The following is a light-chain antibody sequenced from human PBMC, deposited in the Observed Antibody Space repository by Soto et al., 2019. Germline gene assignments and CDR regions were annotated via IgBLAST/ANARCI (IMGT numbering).Light chain of an antibody. J-gene: IGLJ2*01. Sequence: QSVLTQPPSASGSPGQSVTISCTGTSSDIGAYNHVSWYQQHPGKAPKLIIYEVIKRPSGVPDRFSGSKSGNTASLTVSGLQAEDEADYYCSSYAGSNNLHVLFGGGTKLTVL. V-gene: IGLV2-8*01. CDR2: EVI. CDR3: SSYAGSNNLHVL. CDR1: SSDIGAYNH.